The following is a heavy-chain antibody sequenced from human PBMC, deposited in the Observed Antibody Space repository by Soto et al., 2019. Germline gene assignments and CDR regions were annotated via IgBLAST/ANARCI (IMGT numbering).Heavy chain of an antibody. CDR2: IYWDDDK. CDR3: AHWLTGTAHFDF. D-gene: IGHD1-1*01. Sequence: SGPTLVNPTQTLTLTCTFSGFSLSTSGVGVGWIRQPPGKALEWLAVIYWDDDKRHSPSLKSRLTIIKDTPKNQVVLTMTNMDPVDTATYYCAHWLTGTAHFDFWGQGILVTVSS. CDR1: GFSLSTSGVG. J-gene: IGHJ4*02. V-gene: IGHV2-5*02.